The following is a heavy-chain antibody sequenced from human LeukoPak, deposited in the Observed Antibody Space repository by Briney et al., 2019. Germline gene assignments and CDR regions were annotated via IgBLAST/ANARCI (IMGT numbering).Heavy chain of an antibody. CDR1: GFTVSSNY. CDR2: IYSGGST. D-gene: IGHD3-22*01. CDR3: ARDHYYDSSGSSDY. Sequence: SGGSLRLSCAASGFTVSSNYMSWVRQAPGKGLEWVSVIYSGGSTYYADSVKGRFTISRDNSKNTLYLQMNSLRAEDTAVYYCARDHYYDSSGSSDYWGQGTLVTVTS. J-gene: IGHJ4*02. V-gene: IGHV3-66*01.